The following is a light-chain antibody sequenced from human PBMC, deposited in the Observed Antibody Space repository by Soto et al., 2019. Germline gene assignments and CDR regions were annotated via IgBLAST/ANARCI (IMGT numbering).Light chain of an antibody. V-gene: IGLV1-51*02. Sequence: QSVLTQPPSVSAAPGQKVTISCSGSSSNIGNNYVSWYQQLPGTAPKLLNYENNKRPSRIPDRFSGSKSGTSATLGITGLQTGDEADYYCGTWDSSLSGVVFGGGTKLTVL. CDR1: SSNIGNNY. CDR3: GTWDSSLSGVV. CDR2: ENN. J-gene: IGLJ2*01.